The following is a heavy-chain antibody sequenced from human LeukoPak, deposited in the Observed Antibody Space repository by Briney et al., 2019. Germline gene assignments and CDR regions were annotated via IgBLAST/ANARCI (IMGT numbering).Heavy chain of an antibody. CDR2: SRNKADSYTT. CDR3: ARRVGTASDY. Sequence: PGGSLRLSCAASGLTFSDHYMDWVRQAPGKGLEWLGRSRNKADSYTTEYAASVQGRFTISRDISKNSLYLQLDFLKTEDTAAYYCARRVGTASDYWGQGTLVTVSS. D-gene: IGHD1-1*01. V-gene: IGHV3-72*01. CDR1: GLTFSDHY. J-gene: IGHJ4*02.